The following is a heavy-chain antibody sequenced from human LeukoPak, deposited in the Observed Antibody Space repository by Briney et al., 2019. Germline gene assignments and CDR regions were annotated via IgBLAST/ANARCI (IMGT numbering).Heavy chain of an antibody. D-gene: IGHD6-6*01. J-gene: IGHJ3*02. CDR3: ARRRTRPEAFDI. V-gene: IGHV4-59*01. CDR1: GGSISSDF. CDR2: IHYSGST. Sequence: SETLSLTCTVSGGSISSDFWSWIRQPPGKGLEWIGYIHYSGSTNYNPSLRSRVTTSLDTSKNQFSLKLTSVTAADTAVYYCARRRTRPEAFDIWGQGTMVTVSS.